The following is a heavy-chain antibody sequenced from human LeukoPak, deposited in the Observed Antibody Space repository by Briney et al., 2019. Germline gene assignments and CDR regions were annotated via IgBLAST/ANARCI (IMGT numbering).Heavy chain of an antibody. Sequence: GESLKISCKISGYDFTTYWIGWVRQMPGKGLECMGIIWPGDSDTRYSPSFQGQVTFSADKSISTAYLQWSSLKASDTAMYYCARRYSGRYDFDYWGQGTLVTVSS. CDR2: IWPGDSDT. J-gene: IGHJ4*02. V-gene: IGHV5-51*01. CDR3: ARRYSGRYDFDY. D-gene: IGHD1-26*01. CDR1: GYDFTTYW.